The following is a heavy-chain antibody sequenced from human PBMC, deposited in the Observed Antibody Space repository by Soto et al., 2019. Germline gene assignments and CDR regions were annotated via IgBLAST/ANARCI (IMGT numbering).Heavy chain of an antibody. V-gene: IGHV4-34*01. Sequence: QVQLQQWGAGLLKPSETLSLACAVYGGSFSGYYWTWIRQPPGKALEWIGEINDSGGTDYNPSLKSRVTISLDTSKNQLSLKLSSVTAADTAVYYCARGRKGFSSSCYVDWGQGTLVTVSS. CDR1: GGSFSGYY. D-gene: IGHD6-13*01. CDR2: INDSGGT. J-gene: IGHJ4*02. CDR3: ARGRKGFSSSCYVD.